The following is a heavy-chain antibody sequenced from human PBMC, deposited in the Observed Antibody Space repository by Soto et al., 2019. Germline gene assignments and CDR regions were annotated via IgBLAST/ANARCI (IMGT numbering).Heavy chain of an antibody. CDR3: GKFVYGSGIYLAY. Sequence: ASVKVSCKGSGFTSATYDISWVRQAPGQGLEWMGWIGGYNGNTEYAQKHQARVTLTTDTSTSTAYMEMRDLRFDDTAVYYCGKFVYGSGIYLAYWGQGTLVTVSS. D-gene: IGHD3-10*01. J-gene: IGHJ4*02. CDR2: IGGYNGNT. CDR1: GFTSATYD. V-gene: IGHV1-18*01.